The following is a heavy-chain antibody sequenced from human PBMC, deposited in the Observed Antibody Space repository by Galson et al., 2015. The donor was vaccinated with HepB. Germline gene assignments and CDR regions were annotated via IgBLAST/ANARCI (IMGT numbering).Heavy chain of an antibody. CDR3: ARGRGSPVGGWFDP. Sequence: ETLSLTCTVSGGSISSYYWSWIRQPPGKGLEWIGYIYYSGSTNYNPSLKSRVTISVDTSKNQFSLKLSSVTAADTAVYYCARGRGSPVGGWFDPWGQGTLVTVSS. D-gene: IGHD2-15*01. CDR1: GGSISSYY. J-gene: IGHJ5*02. V-gene: IGHV4-59*01. CDR2: IYYSGST.